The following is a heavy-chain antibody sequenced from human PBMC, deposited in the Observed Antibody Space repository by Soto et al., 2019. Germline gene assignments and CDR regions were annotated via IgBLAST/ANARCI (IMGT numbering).Heavy chain of an antibody. CDR3: ARNMDYYYGRGSGNGHGV. J-gene: IGHJ6*02. V-gene: IGHV1-2*02. Sequence: QVQLVQSGAEVKEPGDSVRVSCEASGYTFTAYHIHWVRQAPGQGLEWMGWINPKFGDTTYAQDFQGRVSMTRDMSISTVYMELSRLTSDDTAIYYCARNMDYYYGRGSGNGHGVGGQGTTVTVFS. D-gene: IGHD3-10*02. CDR1: GYTFTAYH. CDR2: INPKFGDT.